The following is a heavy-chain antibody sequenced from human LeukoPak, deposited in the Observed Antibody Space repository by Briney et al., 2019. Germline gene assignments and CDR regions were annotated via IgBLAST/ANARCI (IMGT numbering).Heavy chain of an antibody. CDR3: AKDLNWGFVE. V-gene: IGHV3-30*02. CDR2: IGYDGSNT. J-gene: IGHJ4*02. CDR1: GFTFSSYG. Sequence: AGSLRLSCAASGFTFSSYGMYWVRQVPAKGLELVAFIGYDGSNTYYADSVKGRFTISRDNSKNTLYLQMNSLRGEDTAVYYCAKDLNWGFVEWGQGTLVTVSS. D-gene: IGHD7-27*01.